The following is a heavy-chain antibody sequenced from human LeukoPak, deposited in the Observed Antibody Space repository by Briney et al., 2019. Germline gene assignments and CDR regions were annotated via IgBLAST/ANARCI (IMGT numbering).Heavy chain of an antibody. D-gene: IGHD2-2*01. Sequence: GGSLRLSCAASGFTFSSYSMNWVRQAPGKGLEWVSSISSSSYIYYADSVKGRFTISRDNAKNSLYLQMNSLRAEDTAVYYCARGGGYQPFDYWGQGTLVTVS. V-gene: IGHV3-21*01. CDR3: ARGGGYQPFDY. CDR1: GFTFSSYS. J-gene: IGHJ4*02. CDR2: ISSSSYI.